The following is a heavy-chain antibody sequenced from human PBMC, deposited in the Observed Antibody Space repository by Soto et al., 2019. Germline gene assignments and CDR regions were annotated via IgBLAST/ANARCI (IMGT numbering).Heavy chain of an antibody. Sequence: GGSLRLSCAASGVTFSGSAMHWVRQASGKGLEWVGRIRSKANSYATAYAASVKGRFTISRDDSKNTAYLQMNSLKTEDTAVYYCTRRAEYYYDSSGYYGSDAFDIWGQGTMVTVSS. CDR3: TRRAEYYYDSSGYYGSDAFDI. V-gene: IGHV3-73*01. D-gene: IGHD3-22*01. J-gene: IGHJ3*02. CDR2: IRSKANSYAT. CDR1: GVTFSGSA.